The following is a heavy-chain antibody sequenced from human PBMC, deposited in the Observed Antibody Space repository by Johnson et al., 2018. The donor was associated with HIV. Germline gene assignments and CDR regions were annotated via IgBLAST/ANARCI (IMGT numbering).Heavy chain of an antibody. Sequence: VQLVESGGGVVRPGGSLRLSCAASGFTFDDFGMGWVRQAPGTGLEWVSGINWNGGRTGYADSVKGRFTISRDNAKNSLYLQMNSLRGEDTALYYCARAGGAVRVNGFDMWGQGTMVTVSS. CDR3: ARAGGAVRVNGFDM. CDR2: INWNGGRT. CDR1: GFTFDDFG. J-gene: IGHJ3*02. V-gene: IGHV3-20*04. D-gene: IGHD6-19*01.